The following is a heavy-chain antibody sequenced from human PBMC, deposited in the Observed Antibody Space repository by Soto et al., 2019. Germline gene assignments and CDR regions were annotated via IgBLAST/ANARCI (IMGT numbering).Heavy chain of an antibody. CDR1: GGSMSGYY. Sequence: QVQLQESGPGLVKPSETLSLTCRVSGGSMSGYYWSWVRLAPGKVLEWIGYVYYTVSTNYNPSLQSRVSISVDTSNKHFSLSLSLVTAADTAVYFCARSIAVPSGHIDHWGQGIRVTISS. D-gene: IGHD6-6*01. V-gene: IGHV4-59*01. CDR3: ARSIAVPSGHIDH. J-gene: IGHJ4*02. CDR2: VYYTVST.